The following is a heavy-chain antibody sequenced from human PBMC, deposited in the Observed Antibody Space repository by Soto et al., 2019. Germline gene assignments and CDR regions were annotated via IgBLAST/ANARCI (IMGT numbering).Heavy chain of an antibody. CDR1: GGSISSSSYY. V-gene: IGHV4-39*01. D-gene: IGHD6-13*01. J-gene: IGHJ4*02. Sequence: SETLSLTCTVSGGSISSSSYYWGWIRQPPGKGLEWIGSIYYSGSTYYNPSLKSRVTISVDTSKNQFSLKLSSVTAADTAVYYCARQQQLVEWDYWGQGTLVTVSS. CDR2: IYYSGST. CDR3: ARQQQLVEWDY.